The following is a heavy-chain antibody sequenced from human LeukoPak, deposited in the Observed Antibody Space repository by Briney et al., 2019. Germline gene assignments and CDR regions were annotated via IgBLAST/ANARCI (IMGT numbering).Heavy chain of an antibody. D-gene: IGHD3-3*01. CDR2: IKQDGSQE. CDR3: ARGVPYDSWSGPHYSDY. V-gene: IGHV3-7*01. J-gene: IGHJ4*02. Sequence: GGSLRLSCAASRFTLSTYWMSWVRQAPGKGLEWVARIKQDGSQEYYVDSVKGRFTISRDSAKNSLYLQMNSLRAEDTAVYYCARGVPYDSWSGPHYSDYWGQGTLVTVSS. CDR1: RFTLSTYW.